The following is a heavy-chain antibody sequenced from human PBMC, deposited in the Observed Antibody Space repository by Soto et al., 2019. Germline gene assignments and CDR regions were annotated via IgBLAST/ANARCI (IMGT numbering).Heavy chain of an antibody. Sequence: EVQLVESGGGLIQPGGSLRLSCAASGFTVSSNYMSWVRQAPGKGLEWVSVIYSGGSTYYADSVKGRFTISRDNSKNTLYLQMNSLRAEDTAVYYCAREGYYGWDGMDVWGQGTTVNVSS. CDR2: IYSGGST. J-gene: IGHJ6*02. D-gene: IGHD3-10*01. CDR1: GFTVSSNY. V-gene: IGHV3-53*01. CDR3: AREGYYGWDGMDV.